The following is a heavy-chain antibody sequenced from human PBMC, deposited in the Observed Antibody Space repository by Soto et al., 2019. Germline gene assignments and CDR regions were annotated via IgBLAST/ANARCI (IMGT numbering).Heavy chain of an antibody. CDR3: ASYYDFWSGSGYFAY. J-gene: IGHJ4*02. D-gene: IGHD3-3*01. CDR2: IYWDDDK. V-gene: IGHV2-5*02. Sequence: SGPTLVNPTQTLTLTCTFSGFSLSTSEVGVGWIRQPPGKALEWLALIYWDDDKRYSPSLKSRLTITKDTSKNQVVLTMTNMDPVDTATYYCASYYDFWSGSGYFAYWGQGTLVTVSS. CDR1: GFSLSTSEVG.